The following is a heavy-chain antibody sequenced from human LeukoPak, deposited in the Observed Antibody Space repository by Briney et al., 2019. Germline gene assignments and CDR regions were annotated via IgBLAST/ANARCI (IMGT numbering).Heavy chain of an antibody. CDR1: GFTFSSYS. V-gene: IGHV3-48*04. CDR3: ARGCSGGSCYAPHYYYYMDV. CDR2: ISGSGRTI. J-gene: IGHJ6*03. Sequence: PGGSLRLSCAASGFTFSSYSMNWVRQAPGKGLEWVSYISGSGRTIYNADSVKGRFTISRDNARNSLYLQMNSLRAEDTGVYYCARGCSGGSCYAPHYYYYMDVWGKGTTVTISS. D-gene: IGHD2-15*01.